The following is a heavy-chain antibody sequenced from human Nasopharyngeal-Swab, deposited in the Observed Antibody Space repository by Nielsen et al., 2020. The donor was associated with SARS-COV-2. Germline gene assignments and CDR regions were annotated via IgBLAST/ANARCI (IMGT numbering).Heavy chain of an antibody. Sequence: GGSLRLSCAASGFTFSSYGMHWVRQAPGKGLEWVAVISYDGSNKYYADSVKGRFTISRDNSKNTLYLQMNSLRAEDTAVYYCARVHCSRSSCSAPDYYYYYMDVWGKGTTVTVSS. J-gene: IGHJ6*03. CDR2: ISYDGSNK. CDR1: GFTFSSYG. D-gene: IGHD2-2*01. CDR3: ARVHCSRSSCSAPDYYYYYMDV. V-gene: IGHV3-30*03.